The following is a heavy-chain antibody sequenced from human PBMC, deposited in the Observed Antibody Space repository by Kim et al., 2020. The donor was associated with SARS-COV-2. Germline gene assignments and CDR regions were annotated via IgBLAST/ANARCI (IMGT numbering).Heavy chain of an antibody. CDR2: IYHSGNT. CDR3: ARGPAALLGAFDI. J-gene: IGHJ3*02. V-gene: IGHV4-30-2*01. Sequence: SETLSLTCTVSGGSISSGGYSWSWIRQPPGKGLEWIGYIYHSGNTYYNPSLKSRVTISVDRSKNHFSLNLSSVTAADTAVYYCARGPAALLGAFDIWGQGTMVTVSS. CDR1: GGSISSGGYS. D-gene: IGHD2-2*01.